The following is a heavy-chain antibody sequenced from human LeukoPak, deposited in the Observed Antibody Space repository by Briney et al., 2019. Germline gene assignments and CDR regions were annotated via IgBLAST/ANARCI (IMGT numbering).Heavy chain of an antibody. Sequence: SVKVSCKASGGTFSSYAISWVRQAPGQGLEWMGGIIPIFGTANYAQKFQGRVTITADESTSTAYMELSSLRSEDTAAYYCARGGYNYYYYMDVWGKGTTVTVSS. CDR2: IIPIFGTA. J-gene: IGHJ6*03. CDR3: ARGGYNYYYYMDV. V-gene: IGHV1-69*13. D-gene: IGHD5-24*01. CDR1: GGTFSSYA.